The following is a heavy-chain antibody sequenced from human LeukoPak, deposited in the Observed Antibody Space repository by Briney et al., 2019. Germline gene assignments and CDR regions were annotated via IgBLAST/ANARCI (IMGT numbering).Heavy chain of an antibody. CDR2: ISSSSSYI. CDR1: GFTFSSYS. J-gene: IGHJ6*03. D-gene: IGHD3-10*01. V-gene: IGHV3-21*04. CDR3: ARGYGSGSYMYYMDV. Sequence: GGSLRLSCAASGFTFSSYSMNWVRQAPGKGLEWVSSISSSSSYIYYADSVRGRFTISRDNAKNSLYLQMNSLRAEDTALYYCARGYGSGSYMYYMDVWGKGTTVTVSS.